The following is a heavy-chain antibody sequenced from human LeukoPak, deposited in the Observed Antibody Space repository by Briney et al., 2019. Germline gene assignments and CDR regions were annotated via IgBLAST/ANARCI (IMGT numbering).Heavy chain of an antibody. CDR2: ISYDGSNK. CDR3: ARMMDTISALTTAFDY. J-gene: IGHJ4*02. V-gene: IGHV3-30-3*01. Sequence: GRSLRLSCAASGFTFSSYAMHWVRQAPGKGLEGVAVISYDGSNKYYADSVKGRFTISRDNSKNTLYLQMNSLRAEDTAVYYCARMMDTISALTTAFDYWGQGTLVTVSS. CDR1: GFTFSSYA. D-gene: IGHD5-12*01.